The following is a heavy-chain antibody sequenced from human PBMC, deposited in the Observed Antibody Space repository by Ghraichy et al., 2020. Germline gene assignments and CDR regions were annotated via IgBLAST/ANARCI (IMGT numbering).Heavy chain of an antibody. J-gene: IGHJ4*02. V-gene: IGHV3-23*01. CDR3: AKAGGYSTGWWVDYYDD. D-gene: IGHD6-19*01. Sequence: GGSLRLSCAASGFTFSGYAMNWVRQAPLKGLQWVSSISESGGSTYYADYVKGRFTISRDNSKNTLYLQMDRLRVDDTAVYYCAKAGGYSTGWWVDYYDDWGQGTLVTVSP. CDR2: ISESGGST. CDR1: GFTFSGYA.